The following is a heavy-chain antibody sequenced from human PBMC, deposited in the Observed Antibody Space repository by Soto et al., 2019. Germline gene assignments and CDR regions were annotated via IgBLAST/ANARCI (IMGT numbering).Heavy chain of an antibody. CDR1: GYTFTTYY. J-gene: IGHJ4*02. CDR3: ARRKERSGPNYFDY. D-gene: IGHD6-25*01. V-gene: IGHV1-8*01. CDR2: MNPYTGKA. Sequence: GASVEVSCNPSGYTFTTYYINWVLQAPGQGLEWMGWMNPYTGKAGYAQKFQGRVTMTRDNSISTAYMELSSLRSEDTAVYYCARRKERSGPNYFDYWGLGTLVTVSS.